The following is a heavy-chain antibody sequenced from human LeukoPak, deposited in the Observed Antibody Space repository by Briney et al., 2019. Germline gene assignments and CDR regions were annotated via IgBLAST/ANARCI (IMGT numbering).Heavy chain of an antibody. Sequence: GGSLRLSCAAFGFTFDDYAMHWVRQAPGKGLEWVSGISWNSGSIGYADSVKGRFTISRDNAKNSLYLQMNSLRAEDTALYYCAKDIRDYSSSWSWFDPWGQGTLVTVSS. CDR2: ISWNSGSI. J-gene: IGHJ5*02. CDR1: GFTFDDYA. D-gene: IGHD6-13*01. V-gene: IGHV3-9*01. CDR3: AKDIRDYSSSWSWFDP.